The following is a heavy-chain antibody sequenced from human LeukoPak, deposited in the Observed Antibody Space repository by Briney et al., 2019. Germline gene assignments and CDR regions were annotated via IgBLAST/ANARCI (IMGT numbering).Heavy chain of an antibody. CDR1: GFTFSSYA. CDR3: AKNLYCGGGSCYPSALGMDV. J-gene: IGHJ6*02. Sequence: GGSLRLSCAASGFTFSSYAMSWVRQAPGKGLEWVSAISGSGGSTYYADSVKGRFTISRDNSKNTLFLQMNSLRAEDTAVYYCAKNLYCGGGSCYPSALGMDVWGQGTTVTVSS. CDR2: ISGSGGST. D-gene: IGHD2-15*01. V-gene: IGHV3-23*01.